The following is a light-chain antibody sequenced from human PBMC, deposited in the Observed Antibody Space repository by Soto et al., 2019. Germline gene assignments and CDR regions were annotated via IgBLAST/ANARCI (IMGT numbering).Light chain of an antibody. J-gene: IGLJ2*01. CDR1: SSDIGGYNL. Sequence: QSALTQPASVSGSPGQSITISCTGTSSDIGGYNLVSWYQQHPGKAPKLIIYEVTNRPSGVSNRFSASKSGNTASLTISGLQADDAADYYCSLFTTTNTYVIFGGGTKVTVL. CDR3: SLFTTTNTYVI. CDR2: EVT. V-gene: IGLV2-14*01.